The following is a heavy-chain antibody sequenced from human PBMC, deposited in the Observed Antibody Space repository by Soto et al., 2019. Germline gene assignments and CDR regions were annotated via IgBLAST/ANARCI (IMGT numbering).Heavy chain of an antibody. Sequence: QVQLVQSGAEVKKPGASVKVSCKASGYTFTNYAMHWVRQAPGQRLEWMGWINAGNGNTKYSQKFQGRVTITRDTSASTAYMGLSSLRSEDTAVYYCARSPQPLFYYGSGTNWFDPWGQGTLVTVSS. CDR3: ARSPQPLFYYGSGTNWFDP. CDR2: INAGNGNT. V-gene: IGHV1-3*01. D-gene: IGHD3-10*01. J-gene: IGHJ5*02. CDR1: GYTFTNYA.